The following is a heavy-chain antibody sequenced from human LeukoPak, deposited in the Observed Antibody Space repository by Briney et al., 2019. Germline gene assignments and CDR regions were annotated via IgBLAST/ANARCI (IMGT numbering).Heavy chain of an antibody. CDR1: GGSISNYY. CDR3: ARSPCTSASCPRRNVFDV. CDR2: MCYGGST. D-gene: IGHD2-2*01. Sequence: PWETPSLTCTVSGGSISNYYWSWIRQPPGKGLEWIGYMCYGGSTNYNPSLESRVTISGNTSKNQFSLKLSSVTAADTAVYYCARSPCTSASCPRRNVFDVWGQGAVVTVSS. J-gene: IGHJ3*01. V-gene: IGHV4-59*08.